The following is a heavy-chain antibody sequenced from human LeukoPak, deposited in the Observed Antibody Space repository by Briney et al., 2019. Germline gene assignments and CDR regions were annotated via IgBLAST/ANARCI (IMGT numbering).Heavy chain of an antibody. J-gene: IGHJ4*02. CDR1: EFTFSSYS. Sequence: GGSLRLSCAASEFTFSSYSMNWVRQAPGKGLEWVSSISSSTIYIYYADSVKGRFTISRDNAKNSLYLQMNSLRAEDTAVYYCARDFTGLNFDYWGQGTLVTVSS. V-gene: IGHV3-21*01. D-gene: IGHD1-14*01. CDR2: ISSSTIYI. CDR3: ARDFTGLNFDY.